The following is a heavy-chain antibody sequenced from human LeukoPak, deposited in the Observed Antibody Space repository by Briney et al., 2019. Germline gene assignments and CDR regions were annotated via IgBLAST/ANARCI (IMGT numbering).Heavy chain of an antibody. CDR1: GFTFSNYY. V-gene: IGHV3-11*04. CDR2: ISSSGSNI. CDR3: AELGITMIGGV. D-gene: IGHD3-10*02. J-gene: IGHJ6*04. Sequence: GGSLRLSCAASGFTFSNYYMNWIRQAPGKGLEWLSYISSSGSNIYYADSVKGRFTISRDNAKNSLYLQMNSLRAEDTAVYYCAELGITMIGGVWGKGTTVTISS.